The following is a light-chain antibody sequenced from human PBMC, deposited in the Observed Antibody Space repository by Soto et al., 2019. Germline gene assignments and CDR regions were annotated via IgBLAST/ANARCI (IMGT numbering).Light chain of an antibody. CDR1: QSLLHSNGYKY. CDR3: MQALQTPWT. J-gene: IGKJ1*01. V-gene: IGKV2-28*01. CDR2: LGS. Sequence: DIVMTQSPLSLPVTPGEPASISCTSSQSLLHSNGYKYLDWYLQKPGQSPQLLLYLGSHRASGVPDRFSGSGSGTDFTLKISRVEAEDVGVYYCMQALQTPWTFGQGTKVDIK.